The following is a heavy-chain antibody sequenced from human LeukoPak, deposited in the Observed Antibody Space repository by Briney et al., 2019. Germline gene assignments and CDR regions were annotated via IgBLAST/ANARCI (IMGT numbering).Heavy chain of an antibody. CDR1: GFTYSHFG. J-gene: IGHJ4*02. V-gene: IGHV3-33*06. CDR2: IWSDGTEK. D-gene: IGHD4-11*01. Sequence: PTGGSLRLSCAGSGFTYSHFGMHWVRQAPGKGLEWVAVIWSDGTEKYYGDAVKGRFTISRDNSRNTVYLQMNNLRDDDTAVYYCAKDARRGFDYSNSLEYWGQGTLVIVSS. CDR3: AKDARRGFDYSNSLEY.